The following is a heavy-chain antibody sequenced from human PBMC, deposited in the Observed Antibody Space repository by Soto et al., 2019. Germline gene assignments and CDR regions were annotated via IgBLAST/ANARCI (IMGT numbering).Heavy chain of an antibody. D-gene: IGHD1-1*01. Sequence: QVQLVQSGAEVKKPGASVKVSCKVSGHTLSELSMHWVRQAPGKGLEWMGGFDPEDGETISAQKFQGRVTMTEDTSTDSIYMELSSLRSEDTAVYYCAAGGTRWLHSPFDYWGQGPLVTISS. J-gene: IGHJ4*02. V-gene: IGHV1-24*01. CDR2: FDPEDGET. CDR1: GHTLSELS. CDR3: AAGGTRWLHSPFDY.